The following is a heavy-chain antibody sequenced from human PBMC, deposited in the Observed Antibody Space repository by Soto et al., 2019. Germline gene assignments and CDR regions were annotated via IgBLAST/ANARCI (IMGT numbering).Heavy chain of an antibody. J-gene: IGHJ4*02. CDR3: ARYGTRADW. CDR1: GFTFRNYE. Sequence: GGSLRLSCAASGFTFRNYEMNWVRKAPGKGLEWISYISSSGITTYYADFAAGRFTISRDNAKESLYLHLNSLRVEDTAVYYCARYGTRADWWGRGTQVTVSS. V-gene: IGHV3-48*03. CDR2: ISSSGITT. D-gene: IGHD1-1*01.